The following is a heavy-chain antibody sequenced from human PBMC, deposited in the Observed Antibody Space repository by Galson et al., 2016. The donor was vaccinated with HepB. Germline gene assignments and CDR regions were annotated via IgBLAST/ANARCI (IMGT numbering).Heavy chain of an antibody. CDR1: GFIFRAYA. V-gene: IGHV3-30*04. Sequence: SLRLSCAASGFIFRAYAMHWVRQAPGKGLEWVAVTSSDATSEYYLDSVKGRFTISRDNSKNTLFLQMNGLRGEDTAIYYCARAPALAEKLDSWGRGTLVTVSS. J-gene: IGHJ4*02. CDR2: TSSDATSE. D-gene: IGHD1-1*01. CDR3: ARAPALAEKLDS.